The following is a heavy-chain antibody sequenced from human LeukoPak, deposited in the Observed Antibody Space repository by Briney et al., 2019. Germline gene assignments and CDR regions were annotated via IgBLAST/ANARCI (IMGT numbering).Heavy chain of an antibody. CDR2: ISAYNGNT. D-gene: IGHD3-22*01. Sequence: ASVKVSCKASGGTFSSYAISWVRQAPGQGLEWMGWISAYNGNTNYAQKLQGRVTMTTDTSTSTAYMELRSLRSDDTAVYYCARSSRYAQDSGYYFFDYWGQGTLVTVSS. V-gene: IGHV1-18*01. CDR3: ARSSRYAQDSGYYFFDY. J-gene: IGHJ4*02. CDR1: GGTFSSYA.